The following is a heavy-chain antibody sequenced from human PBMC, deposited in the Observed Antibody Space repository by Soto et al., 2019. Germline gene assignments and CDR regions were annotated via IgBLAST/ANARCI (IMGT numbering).Heavy chain of an antibody. CDR2: IYYSGST. CDR3: ARDSFSSTRYYYYGMDV. J-gene: IGHJ6*02. CDR1: GGSISSGGYY. Sequence: SETLSLTCTVSGGSISSGGYYWSWIRQHPGKGLEWIGYIYYSGSTYYNPSLKSRVTISVGTSKNQFSLKLSSVTAADTAVYYCARDSFSSTRYYYYGMDVWGQGTTVTVSS. D-gene: IGHD2-2*01. V-gene: IGHV4-31*03.